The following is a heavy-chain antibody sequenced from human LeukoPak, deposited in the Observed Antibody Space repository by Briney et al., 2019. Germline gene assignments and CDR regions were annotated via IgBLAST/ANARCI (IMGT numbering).Heavy chain of an antibody. CDR1: GYTFTSYG. D-gene: IGHD3-22*01. J-gene: IGHJ4*01. CDR3: ARYPQGKDYYSDSSGYYPVDF. CDR2: ISAYDGNT. V-gene: IGHV1-18*01. Sequence: GASVTVSCKASGYTFTSYGISWVRQAPGQGLEWMGLISAYDGNTNYAQKLQGRVTMTTDTSTSTAYMELRSLRSDDTAVYYCARYPQGKDYYSDSSGYYPVDFWGQGTLVTVSS.